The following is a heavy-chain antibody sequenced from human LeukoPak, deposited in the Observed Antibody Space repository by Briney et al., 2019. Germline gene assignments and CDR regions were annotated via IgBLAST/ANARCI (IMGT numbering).Heavy chain of an antibody. J-gene: IGHJ5*02. CDR2: ISVYNGNT. CDR3: ARDGEHYYDFWSGYYTGGWFDP. Sequence: ASVKVSCKASGYTFTSYGISWVRQAPGQGLEWMGWISVYNGNTNYEQKLQGRVPMTTDTSTSTAYMELRSLRSDDTAVYYCARDGEHYYDFWSGYYTGGWFDPWGQGTLVTVSS. V-gene: IGHV1-18*01. CDR1: GYTFTSYG. D-gene: IGHD3-3*01.